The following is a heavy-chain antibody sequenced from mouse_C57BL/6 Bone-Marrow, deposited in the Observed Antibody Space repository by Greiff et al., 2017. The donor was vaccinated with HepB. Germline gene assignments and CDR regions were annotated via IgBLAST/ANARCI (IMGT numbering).Heavy chain of an antibody. Sequence: EVKLVESGGGLVQPKGSLKLSCAASGFSFNTYAMNWVRQAPGKGLEWVARIRSKSNNYATYYADSVKDRFTISRDDSESMLYLQMNNLKTEDTAMYYCVRSYYSNFLFDYWGQGTTLTVSS. CDR2: IRSKSNNYAT. D-gene: IGHD2-5*01. CDR3: VRSYYSNFLFDY. J-gene: IGHJ2*01. V-gene: IGHV10-1*01. CDR1: GFSFNTYA.